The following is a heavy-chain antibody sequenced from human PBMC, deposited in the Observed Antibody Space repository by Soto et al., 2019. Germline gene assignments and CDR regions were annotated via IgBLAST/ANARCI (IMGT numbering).Heavy chain of an antibody. Sequence: GGSLRLSCAASGFTFSSYWMSWVRQAPGKGLEWVANIKQDGSEKYYVDSVKGRFTISRDNAKNSLYLQMNSLRAEDTAVYHCARVFSQQLVGYYYYYMDVWGKGTTVTVSS. D-gene: IGHD6-13*01. J-gene: IGHJ6*03. V-gene: IGHV3-7*05. CDR1: GFTFSSYW. CDR3: ARVFSQQLVGYYYYYMDV. CDR2: IKQDGSEK.